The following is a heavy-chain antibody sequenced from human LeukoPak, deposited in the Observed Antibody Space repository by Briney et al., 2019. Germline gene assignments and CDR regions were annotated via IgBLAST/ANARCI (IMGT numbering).Heavy chain of an antibody. CDR2: IYYSGST. J-gene: IGHJ4*02. V-gene: IGHV4-59*01. D-gene: IGHD3-10*01. Sequence: SETLSLTCTVSGGSISSYYWSWIRQPPGKGLEWIGYIYYSGSTNYNPSLKSRVTISVDTSKNQFPLKLSSVTAADTAVYYCARDSSYYYGSGSYTPFDYWGQGTLVTVSS. CDR3: ARDSSYYYGSGSYTPFDY. CDR1: GGSISSYY.